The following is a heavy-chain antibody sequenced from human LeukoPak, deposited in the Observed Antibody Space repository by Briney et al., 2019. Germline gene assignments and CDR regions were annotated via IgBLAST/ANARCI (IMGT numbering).Heavy chain of an antibody. Sequence: ASVKVSCKASGYTFTSHYMHWVRQATGQGLEWMGWMNPNSGNTGYAQKFQGRVTMTRNTSISTAYMELSSLRSEDTAVYYCARGRGSYLDYWGQGTLVTVSS. D-gene: IGHD1-26*01. J-gene: IGHJ4*02. CDR3: ARGRGSYLDY. V-gene: IGHV1-8*01. CDR1: GYTFTSHY. CDR2: MNPNSGNT.